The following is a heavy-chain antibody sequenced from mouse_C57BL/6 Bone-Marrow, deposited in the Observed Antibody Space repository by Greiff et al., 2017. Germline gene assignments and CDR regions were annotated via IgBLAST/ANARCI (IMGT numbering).Heavy chain of an antibody. V-gene: IGHV5-9*01. CDR2: ISGGGGNT. CDR3: ARLITTVLASNYFDY. J-gene: IGHJ2*01. Sequence: EVQLVESGGGLVKPGGSLKLSCAASGFTFSSYTMSLVRQTPEKRLAWVATISGGGGNTYYPDSVKGRFTISRDNAKNTLYLQMSSLRSEDTALYYCARLITTVLASNYFDYWGQGTTLTVSS. D-gene: IGHD1-1*01. CDR1: GFTFSSYT.